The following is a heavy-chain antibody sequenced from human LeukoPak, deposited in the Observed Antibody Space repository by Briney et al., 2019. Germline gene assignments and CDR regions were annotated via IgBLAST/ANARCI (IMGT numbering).Heavy chain of an antibody. Sequence: PGRSLRLSCAASGFTFDDYAMHWVRQAPGKGLEWVSGISWNSGSIGYVDSVKGRFTISRDNAKNSLYLQMNSLRPEDTALYYCAKDIRGTYFFDYWGQGTLVTVSS. CDR3: AKDIRGTYFFDY. J-gene: IGHJ4*02. CDR1: GFTFDDYA. V-gene: IGHV3-9*01. CDR2: ISWNSGSI. D-gene: IGHD2/OR15-2a*01.